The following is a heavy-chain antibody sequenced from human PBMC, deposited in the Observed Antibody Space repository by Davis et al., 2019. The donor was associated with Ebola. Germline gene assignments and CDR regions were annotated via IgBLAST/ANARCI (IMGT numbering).Heavy chain of an antibody. V-gene: IGHV3-30-3*01. J-gene: IGHJ4*02. D-gene: IGHD1-26*01. CDR3: VKAKVGAMDY. Sequence: PGGSLRLSCAASGFTFSSYAMHWVRQAPGKGLEWVAVISYDGSNKYYADSVKGRFTISRDNSKNTLYLQMNSLRAEDTAVYYCVKAKVGAMDYWGQGTLVTVSS. CDR1: GFTFSSYA. CDR2: ISYDGSNK.